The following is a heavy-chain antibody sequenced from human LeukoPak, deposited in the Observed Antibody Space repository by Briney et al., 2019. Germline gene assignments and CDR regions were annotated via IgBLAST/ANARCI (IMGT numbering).Heavy chain of an antibody. CDR3: ARAGTNLGDYDY. CDR1: GYSISSGHY. Sequence: SETLSLTCTVSGYSISSGHYWAWIRQSPEKGLECIATMFHSGSTYYNPSLKSRVTTSVDTSKNEFSLNLSSVTAADTAVYYCARAGTNLGDYDYWGQGALVTVSS. CDR2: MFHSGST. D-gene: IGHD4-17*01. V-gene: IGHV4-38-2*02. J-gene: IGHJ4*02.